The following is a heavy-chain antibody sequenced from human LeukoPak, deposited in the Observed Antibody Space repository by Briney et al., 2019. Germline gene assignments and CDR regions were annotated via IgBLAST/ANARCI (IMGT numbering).Heavy chain of an antibody. CDR1: GGSISSGGYY. Sequence: SQTLSLTCTVSGGSISSGGYYWSWIRQPPGKGLEWIGYIYHSGSTYYNPSLKSRVTISVDRSKNQFSLKLSSVTAADTAVYYCARYMANLEWRYFDYWGQGTLVTVSS. CDR3: ARYMANLEWRYFDY. V-gene: IGHV4-30-2*01. J-gene: IGHJ4*02. D-gene: IGHD3-3*01. CDR2: IYHSGST.